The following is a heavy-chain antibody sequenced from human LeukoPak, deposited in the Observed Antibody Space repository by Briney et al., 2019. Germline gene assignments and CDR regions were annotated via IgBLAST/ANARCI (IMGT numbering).Heavy chain of an antibody. V-gene: IGHV1-18*01. J-gene: IGHJ4*02. D-gene: IGHD3-3*01. CDR1: GYTFTNYG. CDR2: ISAYNGNT. CDR3: ARVIWSGSPDY. Sequence: GASVKVSCKASGYTFTNYGISWVRQAPGQGLEWMGWISAYNGNTNYAQKLQGRVTMTTDTSTNTAYMELRSLRSDDTAVYYCARVIWSGSPDYWGQGTLVTVSS.